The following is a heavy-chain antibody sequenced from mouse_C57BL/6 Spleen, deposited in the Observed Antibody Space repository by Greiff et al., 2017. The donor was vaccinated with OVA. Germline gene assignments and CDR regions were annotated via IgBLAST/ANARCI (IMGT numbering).Heavy chain of an antibody. V-gene: IGHV1-81*01. Sequence: VQLQESGAELARPGASVKLSCKASGYTFTSYGISWVKQRTGQGLEWIGEIYPGSGSTNYNEKFKSKATLTVDTSSSTAYMQLSSLTSEDSAVYYCARWLLLWGQGTTLTVSS. CDR3: ARWLLL. CDR2: IYPGSGST. D-gene: IGHD2-3*01. CDR1: GYTFTSYG. J-gene: IGHJ2*01.